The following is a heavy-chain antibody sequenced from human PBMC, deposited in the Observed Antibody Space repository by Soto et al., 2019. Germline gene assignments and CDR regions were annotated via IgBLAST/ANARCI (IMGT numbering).Heavy chain of an antibody. V-gene: IGHV3-23*01. J-gene: IGHJ4*02. CDR2: IGGRDGTT. Sequence: GSLRLSCAASGFTFSAYVMAWVRQAPGKGLEWVSAIGGRDGTTYYADSVKGRFTISRDNSKNTLYLQMNILRTEDTAVFYCAKRRGEGFFDFWGQGTPVTVSS. D-gene: IGHD3-16*01. CDR3: AKRRGEGFFDF. CDR1: GFTFSAYV.